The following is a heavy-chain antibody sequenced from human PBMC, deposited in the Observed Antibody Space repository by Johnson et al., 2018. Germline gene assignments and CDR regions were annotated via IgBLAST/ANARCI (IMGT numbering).Heavy chain of an antibody. V-gene: IGHV3-9*01. Sequence: EVQLVETGGGLVQPGRSLRLSCAASGFTFDDYAMHWVRQAPGKGLEWVSGISWNSGSIGYADSVKGRFTISRDNAKNSLYLQMNSLRAEDTALYYCAKEDHGGAFDIWGQGTMVTVSS. D-gene: IGHD3-16*01. CDR1: GFTFDDYA. J-gene: IGHJ3*02. CDR3: AKEDHGGAFDI. CDR2: ISWNSGSI.